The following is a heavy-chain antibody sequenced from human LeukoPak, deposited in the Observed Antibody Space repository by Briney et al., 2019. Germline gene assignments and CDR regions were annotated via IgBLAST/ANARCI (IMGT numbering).Heavy chain of an antibody. CDR1: GYTFTNYG. J-gene: IGHJ4*02. CDR2: ISPYNGKT. D-gene: IGHD3-22*01. V-gene: IGHV1-18*01. Sequence: AAVTVSFTASGYTFTNYGISWVRQAPGQGLEWMGWISPYNGKTNYAQKLQGRVTMTTDTSTSTGYMELRSLRSDDTAVYYCARLPYDSSGYYVYWGQGTLVTVSS. CDR3: ARLPYDSSGYYVY.